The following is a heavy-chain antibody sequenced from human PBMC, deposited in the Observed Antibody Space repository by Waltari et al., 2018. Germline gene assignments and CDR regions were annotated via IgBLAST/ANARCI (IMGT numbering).Heavy chain of an antibody. CDR3: ARSVHSGSPFDR. Sequence: QVQLQESGPGLVKPSETLSLTCTVSGGSISSHYWSWIRQPPGKGLEWIGYIYYSGSTNYNPSLKSRVTISVDTSKNQFSLKLSSVTAADTAVYYCARSVHSGSPFDRWGQGTLVTVSS. J-gene: IGHJ5*02. CDR1: GGSISSHY. D-gene: IGHD1-26*01. V-gene: IGHV4-59*11. CDR2: IYYSGST.